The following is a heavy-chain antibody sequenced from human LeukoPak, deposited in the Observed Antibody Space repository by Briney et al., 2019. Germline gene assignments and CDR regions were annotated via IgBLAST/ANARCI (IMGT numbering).Heavy chain of an antibody. V-gene: IGHV1-18*01. CDR3: ARALHYYDSSKQPNYYYYYYMDV. D-gene: IGHD3-22*01. J-gene: IGHJ6*03. CDR2: ISAYNGNT. CDR1: GYTFTSYG. Sequence: ASVKVSCKASGYTFTSYGISWVRQAPGQGLEWMGWISAYNGNTNYAQKFQGRVTITADKSTSTAYMELSSLRSEDTAVYYCARALHYYDSSKQPNYYYYYYMDVWGKGTTVTVSS.